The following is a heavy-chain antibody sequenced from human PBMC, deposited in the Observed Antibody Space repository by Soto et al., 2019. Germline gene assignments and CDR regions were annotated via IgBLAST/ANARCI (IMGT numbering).Heavy chain of an antibody. J-gene: IGHJ6*02. V-gene: IGHV3-48*02. CDR1: GFTFSSYS. D-gene: IGHD5-18*01. CDR2: ISSSSSTI. CDR3: ARDYGLLYYYGMDV. Sequence: EVQLVESGGGLVQPGGSLRLSCAASGFTFSSYSMNWVRQAPGKGLEWVSYISSSSSTIYYADSVKGRFTISRDNAKNSLYLQMNSLRDEDTAVYDCARDYGLLYYYGMDVWGQGTTVTVSS.